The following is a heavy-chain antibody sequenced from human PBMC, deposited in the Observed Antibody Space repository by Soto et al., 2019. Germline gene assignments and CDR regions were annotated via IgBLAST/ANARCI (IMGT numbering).Heavy chain of an antibody. CDR3: ARGITQGYDY. J-gene: IGHJ4*02. D-gene: IGHD3-16*01. Sequence: ASVKVSCKPSGYTFTTFDINWVRQAPGQGLEWMGWMGPNSGNTGYAQKFQGRVVMTRDTAISTAYMELRSLTSEDTAVYYCARGITQGYDYWGQGTLVTVSS. CDR2: MGPNSGNT. V-gene: IGHV1-8*01. CDR1: GYTFTTFD.